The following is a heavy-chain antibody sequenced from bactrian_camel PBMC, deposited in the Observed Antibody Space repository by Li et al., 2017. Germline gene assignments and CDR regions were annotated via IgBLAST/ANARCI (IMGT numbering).Heavy chain of an antibody. Sequence: QVQLVESGGDSVQAGESLTLSCDVSGYIRSNNCMGWFRQAAGKEREGFATIDGDGSAIYADSVKGRFTISKDNAKNTLYLQMNSLKPEDSAMYYCAADRKCGVMLGTLGAAAMDYWGKGTQVTVS. CDR1: GYIRSNNC. J-gene: IGHJ7*01. V-gene: IGHV3S53*01. CDR2: IDGDGSA. D-gene: IGHD5*01.